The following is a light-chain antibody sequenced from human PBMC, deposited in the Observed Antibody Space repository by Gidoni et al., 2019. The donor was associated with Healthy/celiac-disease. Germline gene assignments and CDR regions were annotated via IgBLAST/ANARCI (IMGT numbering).Light chain of an antibody. CDR3: QQYNGYSFT. Sequence: DIQMTQSPSTLPASVGDRVTITCRASQSISSWLAWYQQKPGKAPKLLIYKASSLESGVPSRFSGSGSGTEFTLTISSLQPDDFATYYCQQYNGYSFTFXPXTKVDI. V-gene: IGKV1-5*03. J-gene: IGKJ3*01. CDR1: QSISSW. CDR2: KAS.